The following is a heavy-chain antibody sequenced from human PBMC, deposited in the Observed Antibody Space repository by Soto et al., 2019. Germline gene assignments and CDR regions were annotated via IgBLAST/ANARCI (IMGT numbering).Heavy chain of an antibody. Sequence: QVQLVQSGAEVKKPGSSVKVSCKASGGTFSSDAISWVRQAPGQGLAWMGGIIPSLGTVDYAQDFKGRVTITADESTSTTYMELSRLRSEDTAVYYCARGGIEMAYFDYWGQATLVTVSS. CDR3: ARGGIEMAYFDY. D-gene: IGHD3-10*01. V-gene: IGHV1-69*01. CDR1: GGTFSSDA. J-gene: IGHJ4*02. CDR2: IIPSLGTV.